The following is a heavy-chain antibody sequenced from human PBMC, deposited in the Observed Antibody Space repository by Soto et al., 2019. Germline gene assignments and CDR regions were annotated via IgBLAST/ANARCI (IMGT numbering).Heavy chain of an antibody. Sequence: QVQLVESGGGVVQPGRSLRLSCAASGFTFSSYAMHWVRQAPGKGLEWVAVISYDGSNKYYADSVKGRFTISRDNSKNTLYLQMNSLRAEDTAVYYCARDGGWLQTLFFDYWGQGTLVTVSS. D-gene: IGHD5-12*01. CDR3: ARDGGWLQTLFFDY. J-gene: IGHJ4*02. V-gene: IGHV3-30-3*01. CDR2: ISYDGSNK. CDR1: GFTFSSYA.